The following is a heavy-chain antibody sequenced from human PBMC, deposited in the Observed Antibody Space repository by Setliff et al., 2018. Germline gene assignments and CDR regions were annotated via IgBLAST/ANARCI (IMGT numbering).Heavy chain of an antibody. V-gene: IGHV1-69*13. Sequence: ASVKVSCKASGGTFSSYAISWVRQAPGQGPEWMGGIIPIFGTANYAQKFQGRVTITADESTSTAYMELSSLRSEDTAVYYCASSRDYNFWSGYYSPLDYWGQGTLVTVSS. J-gene: IGHJ4*02. CDR3: ASSRDYNFWSGYYSPLDY. CDR1: GGTFSSYA. D-gene: IGHD3-3*01. CDR2: IIPIFGTA.